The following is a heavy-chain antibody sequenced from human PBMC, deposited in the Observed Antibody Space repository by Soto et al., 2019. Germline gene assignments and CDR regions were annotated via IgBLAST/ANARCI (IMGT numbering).Heavy chain of an antibody. Sequence: EVRLVETGGGLIQPGGSLRLSCAVSGFSVSDNYMYWVRQAPGKGLEWVSLIYSVGTARYADSVRGRFTISXDKSKNTXXXXXXXXXXXXXXXXXXXRKTDSGGDGGFWGQGTLVTVSS. CDR1: GFSVSDNY. J-gene: IGHJ4*02. CDR2: IYSVGTA. CDR3: XRKTDSGGDGGF. V-gene: IGHV3-53*02. D-gene: IGHD2-21*01.